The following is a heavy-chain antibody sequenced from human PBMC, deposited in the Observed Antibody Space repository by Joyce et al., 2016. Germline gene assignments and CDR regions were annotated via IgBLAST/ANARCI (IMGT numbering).Heavy chain of an antibody. CDR2: IHSGGDT. D-gene: IGHD1-14*01. J-gene: IGHJ4*02. V-gene: IGHV3-66*01. CDR1: GFTVGGNY. Sequence: DVQLVASGGGLVQPGGSLRLPCTASGFTVGGNYMSWVRPVPGKGLEWVGVIHSGGDTFYADFVKGRFTISRDNSMNTVSLQMHSLRAEDSAVYYCARDMWRSPGMGGYYFDYWGQGTLVTVSS. CDR3: ARDMWRSPGMGGYYFDY.